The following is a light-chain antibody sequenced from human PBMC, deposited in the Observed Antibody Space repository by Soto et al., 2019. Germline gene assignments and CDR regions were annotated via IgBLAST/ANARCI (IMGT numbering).Light chain of an antibody. Sequence: QSVLTQPASVSGSPGQSITISCTGTNSDVGGYNYVSWYQHHPGKAPKLMIYEVSYRPSGVSNRFSGSKSGNTASLTISGLRSDDEADYYCATWDDDLYTPIIGGGTKLTVL. CDR1: NSDVGGYNY. V-gene: IGLV2-14*01. CDR3: ATWDDDLYTPI. J-gene: IGLJ2*01. CDR2: EVS.